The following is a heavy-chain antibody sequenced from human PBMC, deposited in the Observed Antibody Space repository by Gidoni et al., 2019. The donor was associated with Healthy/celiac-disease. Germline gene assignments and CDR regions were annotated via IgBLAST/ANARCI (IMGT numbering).Heavy chain of an antibody. CDR2: IWDEGSNK. D-gene: IGHD6-19*01. J-gene: IGHJ6*02. CDR3: ARDPSDSGWYGGRGYYYDGMDV. CDR1: GFPFQRYG. Sequence: QVQPVESVAVVVPPGSSLRLSCSASGFPFQRYGMRWVRQGRGKGWEWVAVIWDEGSNKYYADSVKGRFTNYRDNSKNTPYLQMNSLSDEDTAVYYCARDPSDSGWYGGRGYYYDGMDVWGQGTMVTVSS. V-gene: IGHV3-33*01.